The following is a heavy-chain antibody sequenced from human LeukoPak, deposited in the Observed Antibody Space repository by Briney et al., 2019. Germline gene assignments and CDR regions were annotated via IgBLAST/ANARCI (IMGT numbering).Heavy chain of an antibody. CDR3: ARDPSLYSGYVGGWFDP. J-gene: IGHJ5*02. V-gene: IGHV6-1*01. D-gene: IGHD5-12*01. CDR2: TYYRSKWYN. Sequence: SQTLSLTCAISGDSVSRNSAAWNWIRQSPSRGLECLGRTYYRSKWYNDYAVSVKSRITINPDTSKNQFSLQLNSVTPEDTAVYYCARDPSLYSGYVGGWFDPWGQGTLVTVSS. CDR1: GDSVSRNSAA.